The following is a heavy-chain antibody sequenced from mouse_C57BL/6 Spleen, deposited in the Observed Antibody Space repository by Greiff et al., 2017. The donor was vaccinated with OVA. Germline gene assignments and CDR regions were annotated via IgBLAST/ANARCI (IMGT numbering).Heavy chain of an antibody. J-gene: IGHJ3*01. CDR1: GYTFTSYW. CDR2: IDPSDSET. V-gene: IGHV1-52*01. CDR3: ARRDDYDWFAY. Sequence: VKLQQPGAELVRPGSSVKLSCKASGYTFTSYWMHWVKQRPIQGLEWIGNIDPSDSETHYNQKFKDKATLTVDKSSSTAYMQLSSLTSEDSAVYYCARRDDYDWFAYWGQGTLVTVSA. D-gene: IGHD2-4*01.